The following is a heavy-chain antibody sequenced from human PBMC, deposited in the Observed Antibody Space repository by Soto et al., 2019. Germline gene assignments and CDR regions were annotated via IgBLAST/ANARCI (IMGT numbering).Heavy chain of an antibody. V-gene: IGHV3-74*01. J-gene: IGHJ6*02. D-gene: IGHD3-10*01. Sequence: QSGGSLRLSCAASGFTFSSYWMHWVRQAPGKGLVWVSRINSDGSSTSYADSVKGRFTISRDNAKNTLDLQMNSLRAEDTAVYYCAREHSGSYYYYYYYYGMDVWGQGTTVTVSS. CDR2: INSDGSST. CDR3: AREHSGSYYYYYYYYGMDV. CDR1: GFTFSSYW.